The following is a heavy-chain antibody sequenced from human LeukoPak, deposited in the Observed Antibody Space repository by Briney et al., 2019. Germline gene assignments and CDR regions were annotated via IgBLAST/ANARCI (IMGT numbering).Heavy chain of an antibody. Sequence: SETRSLTCTVSGGSISNYYWTWIRQPPGKGLEWIGYIYYSGSTNYSPSLKSRVTISVDTSKNQFSLKLTSVTAADTAVYYCARGWGYFDYWGQGTLVTVSS. V-gene: IGHV4-59*01. CDR1: GGSISNYY. CDR2: IYYSGST. D-gene: IGHD7-27*01. J-gene: IGHJ4*02. CDR3: ARGWGYFDY.